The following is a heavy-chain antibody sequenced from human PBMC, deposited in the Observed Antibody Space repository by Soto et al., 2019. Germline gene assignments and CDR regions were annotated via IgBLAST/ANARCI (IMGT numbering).Heavy chain of an antibody. CDR1: GFTFSASA. D-gene: IGHD4-17*01. CDR3: TRHPSDCGGIDY. Sequence: EVQLVESGGGLVQPGGSLKLSCAASGFTFSASAMHWVRQASGKGLEWVGRIRSKGNNYATAYAVSVEGRFTISRDDSKNTAYLQLNSLKTEDTAVYYCTRHPSDCGGIDYWGQGSLVTVSS. J-gene: IGHJ4*02. V-gene: IGHV3-73*02. CDR2: IRSKGNNYAT.